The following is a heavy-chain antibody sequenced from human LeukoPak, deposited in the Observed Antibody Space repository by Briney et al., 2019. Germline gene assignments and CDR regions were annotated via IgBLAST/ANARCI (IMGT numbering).Heavy chain of an antibody. J-gene: IGHJ6*02. Sequence: ASVKVSCKASGYTFTSYGISWVRQAPGQGLEWMGWISAYIGNTNYAQKLQGRVTMTTDTSTSTAYMELRSLRSDDTAVYYCALGDSSGYPALYYYYGMDVWGQGTTVTVSS. CDR3: ALGDSSGYPALYYYYGMDV. V-gene: IGHV1-18*01. D-gene: IGHD3-22*01. CDR1: GYTFTSYG. CDR2: ISAYIGNT.